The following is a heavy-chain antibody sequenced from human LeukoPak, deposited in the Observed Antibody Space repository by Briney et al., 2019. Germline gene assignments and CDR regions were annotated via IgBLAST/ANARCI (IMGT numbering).Heavy chain of an antibody. CDR2: ITSYRRDT. J-gene: IGHJ4*02. V-gene: IGHV3-23*01. D-gene: IGHD3-22*01. CDR1: GFTFSSYA. CDR3: AKGGVNYYDSSGYFDY. Sequence: GGSLRLSCAASGFTFSSYAMNWVRQTPGKGLEWVSSITSYRRDTYYADSVKGRFTISRDNSKNTLYLQMNSLRAEDTAVYYCAKGGVNYYDSSGYFDYWGQGTLVTVSS.